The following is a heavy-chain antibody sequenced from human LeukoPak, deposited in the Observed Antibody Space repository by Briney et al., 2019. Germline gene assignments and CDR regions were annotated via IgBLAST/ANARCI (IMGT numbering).Heavy chain of an antibody. CDR3: ARVGSVTTLRYYFDY. J-gene: IGHJ4*02. V-gene: IGHV4-34*01. Sequence: SETLSLTCAVYGGSFSGYYWSWIRQPPGKGLEWIGEINHSGSTNYNPSLKSRVTISVDTSKNQFSLKLSSVTAADTAVYYCARVGSVTTLRYYFDYWGQGTLVTVSS. D-gene: IGHD4-17*01. CDR2: INHSGST. CDR1: GGSFSGYY.